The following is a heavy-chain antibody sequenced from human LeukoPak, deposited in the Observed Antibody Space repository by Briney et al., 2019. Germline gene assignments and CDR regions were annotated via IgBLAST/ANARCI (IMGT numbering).Heavy chain of an antibody. J-gene: IGHJ4*02. CDR2: INHSGST. CDR1: GGSFSGYY. Sequence: PSETPSLTCAVYGGSFSGYYWSWIRQPPGKGLEWIGEINHSGSTNYNPPLKSRVTISVDTSKNQFSLKLSSVTAADTAVYYCARGMSHWGQGTLVTVSS. CDR3: ARGMSH. V-gene: IGHV4-34*01.